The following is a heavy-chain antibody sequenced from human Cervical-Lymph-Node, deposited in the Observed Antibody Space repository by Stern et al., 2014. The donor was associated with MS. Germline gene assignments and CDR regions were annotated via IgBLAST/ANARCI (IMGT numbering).Heavy chain of an antibody. V-gene: IGHV1-69*18. CDR3: AREGIAVSEPLDT. CDR2: ITPYLGTA. D-gene: IGHD6-19*01. Sequence: QVQLGQSGADVKKPGSSVKVSCKASEGTFTNYAINWLRQAPGQGLEWMGKITPYLGTANYAHNFQGRVTITADESTTTAYMELSSLRSDDTAVYYCAREGIAVSEPLDTWGQGTLVTVSS. J-gene: IGHJ5*02. CDR1: EGTFTNYA.